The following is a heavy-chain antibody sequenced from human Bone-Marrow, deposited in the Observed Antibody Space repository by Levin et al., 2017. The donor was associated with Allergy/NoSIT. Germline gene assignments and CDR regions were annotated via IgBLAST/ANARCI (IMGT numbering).Heavy chain of an antibody. Sequence: SETLSLTCTVSGGSISSSSHYWSWIRQSPGKGLEWIASIHSGGSAHYNPSLRSRVTISVETSKNQFSLTLRSVTDVDTAHYYCATEHFGGSVTWFDPWGQGTLVTVSS. V-gene: IGHV4-39*01. CDR1: GGSISSSSHY. CDR2: IHSGGSA. D-gene: IGHD4/OR15-4a*01. J-gene: IGHJ5*02. CDR3: ATEHFGGSVTWFDP.